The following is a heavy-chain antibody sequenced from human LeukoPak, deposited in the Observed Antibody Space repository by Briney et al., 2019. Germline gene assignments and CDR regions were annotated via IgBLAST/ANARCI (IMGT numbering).Heavy chain of an antibody. CDR2: ISYDGSHK. CDR3: VKPFSSSWDNWFDP. Sequence: PGGSLRLSCAASGFSFSNYGMHWVRQAPGKGLEWVAVISYDGSHKYYADSVKGRFTISRDDSKKTLYLQMNSLRANDTAVYYCVKPFSSSWDNWFDPWGQGTLVIVSS. J-gene: IGHJ5*02. V-gene: IGHV3-30*18. D-gene: IGHD6-13*01. CDR1: GFSFSNYG.